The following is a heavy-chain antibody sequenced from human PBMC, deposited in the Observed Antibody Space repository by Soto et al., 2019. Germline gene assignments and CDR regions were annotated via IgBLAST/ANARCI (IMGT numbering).Heavy chain of an antibody. CDR3: ASQLAVAGNYFFYYPMDV. Sequence: QVQLVESGGGVVQPGRSLRLSCAASGFTFSSYAMHWVRQAPGKGLEWVAVISYDGSNKYYADSVKGRFTISRDNSKNTVFLQMNSLRAEDPGVYYCASQLAVAGNYFFYYPMDVLGKGTTVTVSS. CDR1: GFTFSSYA. J-gene: IGHJ6*04. D-gene: IGHD6-13*01. V-gene: IGHV3-30-3*01. CDR2: ISYDGSNK.